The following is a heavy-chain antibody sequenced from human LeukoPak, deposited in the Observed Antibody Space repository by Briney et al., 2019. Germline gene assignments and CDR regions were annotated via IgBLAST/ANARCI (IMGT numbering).Heavy chain of an antibody. CDR3: ARGRLYYYGSGSYYWFDP. J-gene: IGHJ5*02. CDR1: GGSISSYY. D-gene: IGHD3-10*01. V-gene: IGHV4-59*01. Sequence: PSETLSLTCTVSGGSISSYYWSWIRQPPGKGLEWIGYIYYSGSTNYNPSLTSRVTISVDTSKNQFSLKLSSVTAADTAVYYCARGRLYYYGSGSYYWFDPWGRGTLVTVSS. CDR2: IYYSGST.